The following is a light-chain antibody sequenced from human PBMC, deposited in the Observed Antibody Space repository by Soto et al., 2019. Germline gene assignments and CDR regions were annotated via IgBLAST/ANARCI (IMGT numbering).Light chain of an antibody. CDR1: QSISSW. CDR3: QQYNSYSRT. J-gene: IGKJ1*01. Sequence: DIQMTQSPSTLSASVGDRVTITCRASQSISSWLAWYQQKPGKAPKXLIYDASSLESGVPSRFSGSGSGTELTITISSLQPDDFETYYCQQYNSYSRTFGQGTKVDIK. CDR2: DAS. V-gene: IGKV1-5*01.